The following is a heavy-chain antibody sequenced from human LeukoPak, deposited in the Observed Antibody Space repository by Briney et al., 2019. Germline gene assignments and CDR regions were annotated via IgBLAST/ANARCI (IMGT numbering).Heavy chain of an antibody. CDR2: IYPDDSDT. CDR3: ARQGYSSSRDF. Sequence: GASLKISCKGSEYSFTRYWIGWVRQMPGKGLEWMGIIYPDDSDTRYSPSLQGQVTISADKSINTAYLQWSSLKASDTAIYYCARQGYSSSRDFWGQGTLVTVSS. J-gene: IGHJ4*02. V-gene: IGHV5-51*01. CDR1: EYSFTRYW. D-gene: IGHD6-13*01.